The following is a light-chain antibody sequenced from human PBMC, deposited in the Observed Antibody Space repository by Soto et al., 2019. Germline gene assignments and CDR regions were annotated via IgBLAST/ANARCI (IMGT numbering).Light chain of an antibody. Sequence: QSVLTQPASVSGFPGQSITFSCTGTSSDVGGYNYVCWYQHHPGKAPKLIIYDVTNRPSGVSNRFSGSKSGNTASLTISGLQAEDEADYYCSSYTRDRTIIFGGGTKLTVL. CDR3: SSYTRDRTII. CDR2: DVT. CDR1: SSDVGGYNY. V-gene: IGLV2-14*03. J-gene: IGLJ2*01.